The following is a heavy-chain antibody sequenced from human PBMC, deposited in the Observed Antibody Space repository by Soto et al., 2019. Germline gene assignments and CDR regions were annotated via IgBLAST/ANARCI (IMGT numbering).Heavy chain of an antibody. CDR2: ISNDGSTT. CDR3: ARVGRSSWDPDFDY. Sequence: EVQLVESGGGLVQPGGSLRLSCAASGFTFSSYWMHWVRQAPGKGLVWVSRISNDGSTTSYADSVKGRFTISRDNAKNKLYLQMNSLRAEDTAVYYCARVGRSSWDPDFDYWGQGTLVTVSS. CDR1: GFTFSSYW. D-gene: IGHD6-13*01. V-gene: IGHV3-74*01. J-gene: IGHJ4*02.